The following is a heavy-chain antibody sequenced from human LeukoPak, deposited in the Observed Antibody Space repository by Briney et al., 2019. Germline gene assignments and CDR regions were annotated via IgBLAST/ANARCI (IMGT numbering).Heavy chain of an antibody. V-gene: IGHV3-21*01. D-gene: IGHD3-22*01. CDR1: GFTFSSYS. CDR3: ARTITMIVVDVVFDY. J-gene: IGHJ4*02. Sequence: GGPLRLLCAASGFTFSSYSMNWVRQAPGKGLEWVSSISSSSSYIYYADSVKGRFTISRDNAKNSLYLQMNSLRAEDTAVYYCARTITMIVVDVVFDYWGQGTLVTVPS. CDR2: ISSSSSYI.